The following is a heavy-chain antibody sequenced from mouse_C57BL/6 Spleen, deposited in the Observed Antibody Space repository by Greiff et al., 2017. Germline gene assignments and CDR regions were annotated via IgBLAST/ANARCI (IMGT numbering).Heavy chain of an antibody. J-gene: IGHJ2*01. CDR2: IHPNSGST. CDR1: GYTFTSYW. D-gene: IGHD1-1*01. CDR3: ARLGRHYFDD. V-gene: IGHV1-64*01. Sequence: QVQLQQPGAELVKPGASVKLSCKASGYTFTSYWMHWVKQRPGQGLEWIGMIHPNSGSTNYNVKFKGKATLTVDKSSSTASVQLSSLTSEDSAVYYCARLGRHYFDDWGQGTTLTVSS.